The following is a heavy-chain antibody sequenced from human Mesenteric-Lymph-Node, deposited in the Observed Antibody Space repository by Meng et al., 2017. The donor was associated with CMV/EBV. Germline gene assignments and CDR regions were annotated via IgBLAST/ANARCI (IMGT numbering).Heavy chain of an antibody. V-gene: IGHV1-18*01. CDR3: ARGRVSYSSTAALAY. Sequence: ASVKVSCKASGYTFTSYAMHWVRQAPGQGLEWMGWISVYNGQTSYAQSFQGRVTLTTDTSTSTAYMEMRSLRFDDTAVYYCARGRVSYSSTAALAYWGQGTLVTVSS. CDR1: GYTFTSYA. J-gene: IGHJ4*02. CDR2: ISVYNGQT. D-gene: IGHD6-13*01.